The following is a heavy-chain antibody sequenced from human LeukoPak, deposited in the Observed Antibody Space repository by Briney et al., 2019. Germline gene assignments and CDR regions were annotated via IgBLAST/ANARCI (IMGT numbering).Heavy chain of an antibody. Sequence: GGSLRLSCAASGFTFDDYAMHWVRQAPGKGLEWVSLISWDGGSTYYADSVKGRFTISRDNSKNSLYLQMNSLRAEDTALYYCAKGGGSGSLTSPDYWGQGTLVTVSS. CDR1: GFTFDDYA. CDR3: AKGGGSGSLTSPDY. CDR2: ISWDGGST. J-gene: IGHJ4*02. V-gene: IGHV3-43D*03. D-gene: IGHD3-10*01.